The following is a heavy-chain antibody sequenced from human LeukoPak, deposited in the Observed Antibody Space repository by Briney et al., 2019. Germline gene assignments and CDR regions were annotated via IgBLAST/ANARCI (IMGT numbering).Heavy chain of an antibody. Sequence: GGSLRLSCAASGFTFSSYWMSWVRQAPGQGLGSVANIKQDGSEKYYVDSVKGRFTISRDNAKNSLYLQMNSLRAEDTAVYYCARGGYYYDSSPLDYWGQGTLVTVSS. CDR3: ARGGYYYDSSPLDY. J-gene: IGHJ4*02. D-gene: IGHD3-22*01. CDR1: GFTFSSYW. CDR2: IKQDGSEK. V-gene: IGHV3-7*01.